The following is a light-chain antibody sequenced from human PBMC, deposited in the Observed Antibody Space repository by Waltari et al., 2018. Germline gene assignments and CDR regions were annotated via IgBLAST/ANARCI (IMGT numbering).Light chain of an antibody. CDR3: QQYGNSPKT. Sequence: EIVLTQSPGNLSLSPGERATLSCRASQSVSHNFLAWYQQKPGQAPRLLIYDASTRATGIPDRFSGSGSGTDFTLTISRLEPEDFVVYYCQQYGNSPKTFGPGNKVDIK. CDR2: DAS. CDR1: QSVSHNF. V-gene: IGKV3-20*01. J-gene: IGKJ3*01.